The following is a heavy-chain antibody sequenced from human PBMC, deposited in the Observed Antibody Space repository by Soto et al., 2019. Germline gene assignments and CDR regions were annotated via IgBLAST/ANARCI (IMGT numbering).Heavy chain of an antibody. Sequence: SETLSLTCTVSGGSISSYYWSWIRQPPGKGLEWIGYIYYSGSTNYNPSLKSRVTISVDRSKNQFSLKLSSVTAADTAVYYCASAPIVLVPAAMGRSYYYGMDVWGQGTTVTVSS. CDR3: ASAPIVLVPAAMGRSYYYGMDV. CDR1: GGSISSYY. D-gene: IGHD2-2*01. V-gene: IGHV4-59*12. CDR2: IYYSGST. J-gene: IGHJ6*02.